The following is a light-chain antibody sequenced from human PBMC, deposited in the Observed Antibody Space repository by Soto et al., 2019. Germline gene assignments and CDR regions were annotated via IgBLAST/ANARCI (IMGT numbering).Light chain of an antibody. J-gene: IGKJ1*01. V-gene: IGKV1-5*01. CDR2: DAS. CDR1: QSINRW. Sequence: IQMTQSPSTLSASIGDTVTITCRASQSINRWLAWYQQKPGEAPKLLIYDASSLESGVPSRFSGTGSGTELTLLISSLQPDDFATYYCQQYGSYWTFGQGTKVEIK. CDR3: QQYGSYWT.